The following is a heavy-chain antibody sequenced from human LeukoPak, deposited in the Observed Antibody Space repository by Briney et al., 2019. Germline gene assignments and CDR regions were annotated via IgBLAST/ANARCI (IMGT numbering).Heavy chain of an antibody. CDR1: GGSITSSSYY. CDR2: IYYTGGT. Sequence: SETLSLTCSVSGGSITSSSYYWGWIRQPPEKGLEWIGSIYYTGGTYYSPSLKSRVTISVDTSKNHFSLKLSSVTAADTAVYYCARDQTYSGSGIYTYFDYWGQGILVTVSS. J-gene: IGHJ4*02. CDR3: ARDQTYSGSGIYTYFDY. V-gene: IGHV4-39*02. D-gene: IGHD3-10*01.